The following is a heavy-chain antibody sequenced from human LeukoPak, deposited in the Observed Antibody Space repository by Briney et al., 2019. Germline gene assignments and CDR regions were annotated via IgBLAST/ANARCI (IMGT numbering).Heavy chain of an antibody. J-gene: IGHJ4*02. CDR3: ARQWDSTNYYFDY. CDR2: INHSGST. D-gene: IGHD1-26*01. CDR1: GGSFSGYY. Sequence: SETLSLTYAVYGGSFSGYYWSWIRQPPGKGLEWIGEINHSGSTNYNPSLKSRVTISVDTSKNQFSLKLSSVTAADTAVYYCARQWDSTNYYFDYWGQGTLVTVSS. V-gene: IGHV4-34*01.